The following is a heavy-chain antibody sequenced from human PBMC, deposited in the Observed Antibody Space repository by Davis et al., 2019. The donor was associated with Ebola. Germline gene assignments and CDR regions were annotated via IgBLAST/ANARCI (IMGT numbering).Heavy chain of an antibody. Sequence: ASVKVSCKASGYTFTGYYMHWVRQATGQGLEWMGWMNPNSGNTGYAQKFQGRVTMTRNTSISTAYMELSSLRSEDTAVYYCARGRDGYHYWGQGTLVTVSS. D-gene: IGHD5-24*01. CDR3: ARGRDGYHY. CDR2: MNPNSGNT. CDR1: GYTFTGYY. V-gene: IGHV1-8*02. J-gene: IGHJ4*02.